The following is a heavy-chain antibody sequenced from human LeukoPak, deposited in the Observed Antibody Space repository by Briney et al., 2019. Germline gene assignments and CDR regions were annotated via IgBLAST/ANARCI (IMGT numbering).Heavy chain of an antibody. J-gene: IGHJ5*02. CDR1: GFTFSSYE. CDR3: ARGIMITFGGVIVKWFDP. Sequence: GGSLRLSCAASGFTFSSYEMNWVRQAPGKGLEWVSYISSSGSTIYYADSVKGRFTISRDNAKNSLYLQMNSLRAEDTAVYYCARGIMITFGGVIVKWFDPWGQGTLVTVSS. CDR2: ISSSGSTI. D-gene: IGHD3-16*02. V-gene: IGHV3-48*03.